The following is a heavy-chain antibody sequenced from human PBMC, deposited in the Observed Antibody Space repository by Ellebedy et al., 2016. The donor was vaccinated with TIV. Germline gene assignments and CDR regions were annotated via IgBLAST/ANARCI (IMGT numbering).Heavy chain of an antibody. D-gene: IGHD1-1*01. CDR2: ISSTSIYV. Sequence: PGGSLRLSCVASGFTFSDHSMSWVRQAPGRGLEWVSSISSTSIYVDYGDSVKGRFTISRDNAKNSLYLQMNSLRAEDKAVYYCAGNADVRFDPWGQGTLVSVSS. CDR3: AGNADVRFDP. CDR1: GFTFSDHS. J-gene: IGHJ5*02. V-gene: IGHV3-21*01.